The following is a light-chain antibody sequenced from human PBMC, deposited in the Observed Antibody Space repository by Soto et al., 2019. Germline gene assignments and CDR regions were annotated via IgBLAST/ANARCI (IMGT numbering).Light chain of an antibody. CDR1: QGISSY. J-gene: IGKJ3*01. CDR2: AAS. CDR3: QQLNIYPFT. Sequence: IQLTQSPSSLSASVGDRVIMTCRASQGISSYLAWYQQKPGKAPTLLIYAASTLDTGVPSRFSGSGSGTDFTITISSLQPEDFATYYCQQLNIYPFTFGPGTKVDIK. V-gene: IGKV1-9*01.